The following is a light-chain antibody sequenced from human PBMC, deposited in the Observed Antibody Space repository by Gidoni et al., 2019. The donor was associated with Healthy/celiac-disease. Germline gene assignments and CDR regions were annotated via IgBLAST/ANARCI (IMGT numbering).Light chain of an antibody. V-gene: IGKV1-39*01. CDR3: QQSYSPRGYT. CDR1: QSISSY. J-gene: IGKJ2*01. Sequence: DIQMTQSPSSLSASVGDRVTNTCRASQSISSYLNWYQQKPGKAPKLLFYAASSLQSGVPSRFSGSGSGTDFTLTISSLQPEDFATYYCQQSYSPRGYTFGQGTKLEIK. CDR2: AAS.